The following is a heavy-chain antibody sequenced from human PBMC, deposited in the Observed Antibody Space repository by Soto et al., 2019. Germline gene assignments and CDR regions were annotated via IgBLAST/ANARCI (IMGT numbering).Heavy chain of an antibody. Sequence: SETLSLTCTVSGGSISSSSYYWGWIRQPPGKGLEWIGSIYYSGSTYYNPSLKSRVTISVDLSKNQFSLVMTSVTAADTAVYYRVSKSHYNIPLTAFNYWGHGTLVTVSS. V-gene: IGHV4-39*07. CDR1: GGSISSSSYY. J-gene: IGHJ4*01. D-gene: IGHD2-21*02. CDR3: VSKSHYNIPLTAFNY. CDR2: IYYSGST.